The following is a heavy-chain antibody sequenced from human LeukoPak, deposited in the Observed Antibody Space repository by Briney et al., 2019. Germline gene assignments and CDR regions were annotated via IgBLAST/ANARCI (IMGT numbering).Heavy chain of an antibody. J-gene: IGHJ6*02. V-gene: IGHV4-59*08. CDR1: GGSISRYY. D-gene: IGHD2-8*01. CDR3: ARHTHCTNGVCYMAKYYYGMDV. CDR2: IYSGST. Sequence: SETLSLTCTVSGGSISRYYWSWIRQPPGKGLEWIGYIYSGSTNYNPSLRSRVTISVDTSKSQFSLRLNSVTAADTAVYYCARHTHCTNGVCYMAKYYYGMDVWGQGTTVTVSS.